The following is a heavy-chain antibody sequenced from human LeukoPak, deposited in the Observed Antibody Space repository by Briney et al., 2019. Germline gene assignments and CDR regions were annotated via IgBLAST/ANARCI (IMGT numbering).Heavy chain of an antibody. V-gene: IGHV4-39*02. CDR1: GGSISSSSYY. CDR2: IYYSGST. J-gene: IGHJ5*02. D-gene: IGHD4-17*01. Sequence: SETLSLTCTVSGGSISSSSYYWGWIRQPPGKGLEWIGSIYYSGSTYYNPSLKSRVTISVDTSKNQFSLKLSSVTAADTAVYYCARDHYGVDYNWFDPWGQGTLVTVSS. CDR3: ARDHYGVDYNWFDP.